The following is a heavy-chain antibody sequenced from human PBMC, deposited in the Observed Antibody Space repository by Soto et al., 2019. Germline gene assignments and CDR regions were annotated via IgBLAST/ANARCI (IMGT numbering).Heavy chain of an antibody. CDR3: ARWNGYGDS. D-gene: IGHD1-1*01. CDR2: FSGSSGNT. Sequence: GGSLRLSCAASGFSISTYGVTWVRQAPGKGLEWVSGFSGSSGNTYYADSVKGRFTISRDNSKNTVYLQMNSLRAEDTAVYYCARWNGYGDSGGQGTLVTVAS. J-gene: IGHJ5*01. CDR1: GFSISTYG. V-gene: IGHV3-23*01.